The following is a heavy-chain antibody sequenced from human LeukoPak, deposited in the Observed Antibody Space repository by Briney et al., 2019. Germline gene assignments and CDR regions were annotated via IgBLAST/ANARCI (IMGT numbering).Heavy chain of an antibody. CDR3: ARGGWYYYYGMDV. D-gene: IGHD6-19*01. CDR1: GGSVSSSSYY. Sequence: SETLSLTCTVSGGSVSSSSYYWSWIRQPPGKGLEWIGYIYYSGSTNYNPSLKSRVTISVDTSKNQFSLKLSSVTAADTAVYYCARGGWYYYYGMDVWGQGTTVTVSS. CDR2: IYYSGST. V-gene: IGHV4-61*01. J-gene: IGHJ6*02.